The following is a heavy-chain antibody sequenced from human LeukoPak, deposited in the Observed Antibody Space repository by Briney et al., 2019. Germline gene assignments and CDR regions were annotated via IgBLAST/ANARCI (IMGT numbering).Heavy chain of an antibody. CDR2: IHYSGST. V-gene: IGHV4-39*01. CDR1: GGSISSYY. Sequence: PSETLSLTCTVSGGSISSYYWSWIRRPPGKGLEWIATIHYSGSTNYNPSLKSRVTISVDTSKNQFSLKLSSVTAADTAVYYCARHTSGSSLDYWGQGTLVTVSS. CDR3: ARHTSGSSLDY. J-gene: IGHJ4*02. D-gene: IGHD6-6*01.